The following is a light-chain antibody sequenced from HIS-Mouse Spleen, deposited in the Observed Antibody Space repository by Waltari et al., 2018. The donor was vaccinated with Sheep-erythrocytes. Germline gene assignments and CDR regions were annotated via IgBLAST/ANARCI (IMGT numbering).Light chain of an antibody. V-gene: IGLV3-19*01. CDR3: NSRDSSGNLV. Sequence: SSELTQDPAVSVALGQTVRITCQGDRLRSYYVSWYQQKPGQAPVLVIYGKNNRPSGIPDRFSGSSSGNTASLTITGAQAEDEADYYCNSRDSSGNLVFGGGTKLTVL. J-gene: IGLJ2*01. CDR1: RLRSYY. CDR2: GKN.